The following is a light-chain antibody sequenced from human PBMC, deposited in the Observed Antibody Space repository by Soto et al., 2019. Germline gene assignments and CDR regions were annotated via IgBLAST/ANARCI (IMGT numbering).Light chain of an antibody. Sequence: DIQMTQSPSTLSASVGDRVTITCRASQSISSWLAWYQQKPGKAPKLLIYDASCLESGVPSRFSGSGSGTEFTLTISSLQPDDFATYYCQQYNSYSPGYTFGQGTKLEIK. CDR1: QSISSW. CDR2: DAS. V-gene: IGKV1-5*01. CDR3: QQYNSYSPGYT. J-gene: IGKJ2*01.